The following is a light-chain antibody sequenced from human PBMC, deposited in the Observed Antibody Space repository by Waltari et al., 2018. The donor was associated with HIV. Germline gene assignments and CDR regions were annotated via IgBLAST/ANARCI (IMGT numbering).Light chain of an antibody. CDR3: QVWDSSTGV. J-gene: IGLJ3*02. V-gene: IGLV3-9*01. CDR1: NNASKN. Sequence: SYELTQPLSVSVALGQTARLTCGGNNNASKNVHWSQQKPGQAPVVVIYRDNIRPSGIPERFSGSNSGNTAILAISRAQAEDEGDYYCQVWDSSTGVFGGGTNLTVL. CDR2: RDN.